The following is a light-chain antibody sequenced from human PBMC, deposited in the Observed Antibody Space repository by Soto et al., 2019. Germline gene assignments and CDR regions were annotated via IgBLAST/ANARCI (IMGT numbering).Light chain of an antibody. CDR3: SSYTTSSTLV. V-gene: IGLV2-14*01. CDR1: SSDIGAYIY. CDR2: EVN. J-gene: IGLJ2*01. Sequence: QSALTQPASVSGSPGQSITISCTGTSSDIGAYIYVSWYQQHPGKAPKLMIYEVNNRPSGVSNRFSGSKSDNTASLTISGLQTEDEADYYCSSYTTSSTLVFGGGTKVTVL.